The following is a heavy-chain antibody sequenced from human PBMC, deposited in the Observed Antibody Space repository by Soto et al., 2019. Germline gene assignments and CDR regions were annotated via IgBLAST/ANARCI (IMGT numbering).Heavy chain of an antibody. CDR1: GFTFSSYA. Sequence: GGSLRLSCAASGFTFSSYAMHWVRQAPGKGLEWVAVISYDGSNKYYADSVKGRFTISRDNSKNTLYLQMNSLRAEETAVYYCARAPGRYCSGGSCTPRQHYYYYGMDVWGQGTTVSVSS. D-gene: IGHD2-15*01. CDR3: ARAPGRYCSGGSCTPRQHYYYYGMDV. J-gene: IGHJ6*02. CDR2: ISYDGSNK. V-gene: IGHV3-30-3*01.